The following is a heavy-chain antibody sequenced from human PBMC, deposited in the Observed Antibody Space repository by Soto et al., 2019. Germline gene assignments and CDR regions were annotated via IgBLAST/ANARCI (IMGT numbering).Heavy chain of an antibody. CDR3: ARNIFSSIGFDF. D-gene: IGHD3-9*01. Sequence: PSETLSLTCTVSGASIGTYHWSWIRQSPGKGLEWIGYIHYSGSTKYNPSLKSRVTTSVDTSKNQFSLKLDSVTAADTAVYYCARNIFSSIGFDFWGQGTLVTVSS. CDR2: IHYSGST. CDR1: GASIGTYH. J-gene: IGHJ4*02. V-gene: IGHV4-59*12.